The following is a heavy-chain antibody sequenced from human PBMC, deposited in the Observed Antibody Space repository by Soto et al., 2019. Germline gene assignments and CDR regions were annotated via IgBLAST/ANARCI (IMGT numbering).Heavy chain of an antibody. J-gene: IGHJ5*02. CDR3: ARVRGNQLVRWFDP. V-gene: IGHV4-31*03. Sequence: QVQLQESGPGLVKPSQTLSLTCTVSGGSISSGGYYWSWIRQHPGKGLEWIGYIYPSGTTYYYPSLKSRVTISVDTSKNQFSLKLTSVSAADTAGYYCARVRGNQLVRWFDPWGQRTLVTVSA. D-gene: IGHD2-2*01. CDR2: IYPSGTT. CDR1: GGSISSGGYY.